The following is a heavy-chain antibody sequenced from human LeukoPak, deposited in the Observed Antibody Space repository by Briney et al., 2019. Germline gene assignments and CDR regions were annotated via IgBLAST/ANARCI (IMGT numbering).Heavy chain of an antibody. CDR1: GGSLSSYY. Sequence: NPSETLSLTCTVSGGSLSSYYWNWIRQTPGKGLEWIGYMYDSGSTKYNPSLKSRVTISVDTSKNQFSLKLSSVTAADTAVYYCARYSSGYYHPFDYWGQGTLVTVSS. CDR2: MYDSGST. D-gene: IGHD3-22*01. J-gene: IGHJ4*02. V-gene: IGHV4-59*12. CDR3: ARYSSGYYHPFDY.